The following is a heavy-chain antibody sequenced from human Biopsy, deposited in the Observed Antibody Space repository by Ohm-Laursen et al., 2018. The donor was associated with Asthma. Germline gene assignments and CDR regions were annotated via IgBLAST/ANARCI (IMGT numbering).Heavy chain of an antibody. CDR3: ARTFHFWSPYHAEHYQL. Sequence: SLRLSCAASGFVFSQSGMHWVRQAPGKGLEWVANIKHDGTEKNHVDSLKGRFTISRDNAKNSLYLQMNSFRAEDTAVYYCARTFHFWSPYHAEHYQLWGQGTLVTVSS. CDR1: GFVFSQSG. D-gene: IGHD3-3*02. CDR2: IKHDGTEK. V-gene: IGHV3-7*01. J-gene: IGHJ1*01.